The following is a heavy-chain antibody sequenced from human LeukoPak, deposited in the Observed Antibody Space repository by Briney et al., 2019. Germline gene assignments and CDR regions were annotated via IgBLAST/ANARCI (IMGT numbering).Heavy chain of an antibody. CDR2: INPNSGGT. CDR3: AKGFLEHDAFDI. D-gene: IGHD1/OR15-1a*01. V-gene: IGHV1-2*04. J-gene: IGHJ3*02. CDR1: GYTFTGYY. Sequence: ASVKVSCKASGYTFTGYYMLWVRQAPGQGLEWMGWINPNSGGTNYAQKFQGWVTMTRDTSISTAYMELSRLRSDDTAVYYCAKGFLEHDAFDIWGQGTMVTVSS.